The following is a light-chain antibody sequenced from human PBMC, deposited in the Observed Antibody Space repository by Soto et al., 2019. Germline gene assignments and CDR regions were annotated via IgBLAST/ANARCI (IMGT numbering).Light chain of an antibody. Sequence: SYELTQPLSVSVAPGGTARIPCGGNNIGSESVHWYQQKPRQAPVLVIFYDSDRPSGIPERFSGSNSGDTATLTISRVEAGDDADYYCQVWDGSTDQPVFGGGTKLTVL. CDR3: QVWDGSTDQPV. CDR1: NIGSES. J-gene: IGLJ3*02. V-gene: IGLV3-21*04. CDR2: YDS.